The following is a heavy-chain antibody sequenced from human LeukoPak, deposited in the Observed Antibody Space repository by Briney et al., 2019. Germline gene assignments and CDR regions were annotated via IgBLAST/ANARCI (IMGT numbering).Heavy chain of an antibody. V-gene: IGHV4-34*01. CDR3: ARGAWLRYRVRNAFDI. CDR2: INHSGST. J-gene: IGHJ3*02. CDR1: GGSFSGYY. D-gene: IGHD5-12*01. Sequence: SETLSLTCAVYGGSFSGYYWSWIRQPPGKGLEWIGEINHSGSTNYNLSLKSRVTISVDTSKNQFSLKLSSVTAADTAVYYCARGAWLRYRVRNAFDIWGQGTMVTVSS.